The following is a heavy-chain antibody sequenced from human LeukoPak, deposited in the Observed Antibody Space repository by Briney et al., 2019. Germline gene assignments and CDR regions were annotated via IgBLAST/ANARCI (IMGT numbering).Heavy chain of an antibody. CDR1: GGSISSGSYY. V-gene: IGHV4-61*02. CDR3: ARAVAAANWFDP. CDR2: IYTSGST. J-gene: IGHJ5*02. D-gene: IGHD6-25*01. Sequence: SQTLSLTCTVSGGSISSGSYYWSWIRQPAGKGLEWIGRIYTSGSTNYNPSLKSRVTISVDTSKNQFSLKLGSVTAADTAVYYCARAVAAANWFDPWGQGTLVTVSS.